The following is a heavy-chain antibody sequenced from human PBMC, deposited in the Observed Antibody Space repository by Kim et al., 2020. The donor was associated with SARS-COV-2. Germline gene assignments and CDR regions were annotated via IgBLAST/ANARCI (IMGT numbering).Heavy chain of an antibody. D-gene: IGHD3-10*01. CDR3: ARDYMVRGVIGAFDI. CDR2: IIPIFGTA. V-gene: IGHV1-69*13. J-gene: IGHJ3*02. CDR1: GGTFSSYA. Sequence: SVKVSCKASGGTFSSYAISWVRQAPGQGLEWMGGIIPIFGTANYAQKFQGRVTITADESTSTAYMELSSLRSEDTAVYYCARDYMVRGVIGAFDIWGQGTMVTVSS.